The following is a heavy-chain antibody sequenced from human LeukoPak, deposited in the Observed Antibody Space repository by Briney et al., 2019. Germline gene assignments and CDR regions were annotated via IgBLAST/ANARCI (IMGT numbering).Heavy chain of an antibody. D-gene: IGHD1-26*01. V-gene: IGHV1-18*01. CDR1: GYTFTSYG. Sequence: ASVKVSCKASGYTFTSYGISWVRQAPGQGLEWMGWISANNGNTNYAQKLQGRVTMTTDTSTSTAYMELRSLRSDDTAVYYCARGYEDDFSGSYYWFDPWGQGTLVTVSS. J-gene: IGHJ5*02. CDR2: ISANNGNT. CDR3: ARGYEDDFSGSYYWFDP.